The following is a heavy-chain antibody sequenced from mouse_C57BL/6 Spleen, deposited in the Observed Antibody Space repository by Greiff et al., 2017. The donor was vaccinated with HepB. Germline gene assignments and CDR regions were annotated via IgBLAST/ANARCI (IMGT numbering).Heavy chain of an antibody. CDR3: ARGSSYFDY. V-gene: IGHV5-17*01. D-gene: IGHD1-1*01. Sequence: EVKLVESGGGLVKPGGSLKLSCAASGFTFSDYGMHWVRQAPEKGLEWVAYISSGSSTIYYADTVKGRFTISRDNAKNTLFLQMTSLRSEDTAMYYCARGSSYFDYWGQGTTLTVS. CDR1: GFTFSDYG. J-gene: IGHJ2*01. CDR2: ISSGSSTI.